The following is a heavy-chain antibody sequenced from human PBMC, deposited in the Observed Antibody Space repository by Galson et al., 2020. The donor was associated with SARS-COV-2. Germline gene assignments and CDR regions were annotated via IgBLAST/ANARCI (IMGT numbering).Heavy chain of an antibody. CDR3: AKDIRYDDFWDRHMDV. CDR2: IWYDGSNK. D-gene: IGHD3-3*01. CDR1: GFTFSSYG. J-gene: IGHJ6*03. V-gene: IGHV3-33*06. Sequence: GGSLRLSCAASGFTFSSYGMHWVRQAPGKGLEWVVVIWYDGSNKYYADSVKGRFTISRDNSKSTLYLQMNSLRAEDTGVYYCAKDIRYDDFWDRHMDVWGKGTTVNVSS.